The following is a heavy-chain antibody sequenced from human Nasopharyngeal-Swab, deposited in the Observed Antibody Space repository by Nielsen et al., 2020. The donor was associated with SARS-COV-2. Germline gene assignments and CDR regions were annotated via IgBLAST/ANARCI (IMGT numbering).Heavy chain of an antibody. Sequence: GESLKISCAASGFTFSSYAMSWVRQAPGKGLEWVSVIYSGGSSTYYADSVKGRFTISRDNSKNTLYLQMNSLRAEDTAVYYCAKADCSSTSCYFDYWGQGTLVTVSS. CDR2: IYSGGSST. CDR3: AKADCSSTSCYFDY. J-gene: IGHJ4*02. D-gene: IGHD2-2*01. V-gene: IGHV3-23*03. CDR1: GFTFSSYA.